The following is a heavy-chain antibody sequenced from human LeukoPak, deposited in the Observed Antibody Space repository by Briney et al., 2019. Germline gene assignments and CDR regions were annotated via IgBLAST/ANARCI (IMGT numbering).Heavy chain of an antibody. CDR2: IYYSGST. CDR3: ARRPAQYYYGSGSYYPPDYFDY. D-gene: IGHD3-10*01. J-gene: IGHJ4*02. V-gene: IGHV4-59*13. Sequence: PSETLSLTCTAPGGSISSSYWSWIRQPPGKGLEWFESIYYSGSTNYTPPLKRRVTISVDTSKNQFPLKLSSVPAADTAVYYCARRPAQYYYGSGSYYPPDYFDYWGQGTLVTVSS. CDR1: GGSISSSY.